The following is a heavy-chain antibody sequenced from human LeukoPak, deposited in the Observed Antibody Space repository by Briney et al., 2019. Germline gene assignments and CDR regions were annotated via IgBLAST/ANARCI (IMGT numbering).Heavy chain of an antibody. CDR2: INSDGSST. V-gene: IGHV3-74*01. J-gene: IGHJ6*02. Sequence: GGSLRLSCAASGFTFSSYWMHWVRHAPGKGLVWVSRINSDGSSTSYADSVKGRFTISRDNSKNTLYLQMNSLRAEDTAVYYCARAPYSRKYYGMDVWGQGTTVTVSS. CDR1: GFTFSSYW. CDR3: ARAPYSRKYYGMDV. D-gene: IGHD2-15*01.